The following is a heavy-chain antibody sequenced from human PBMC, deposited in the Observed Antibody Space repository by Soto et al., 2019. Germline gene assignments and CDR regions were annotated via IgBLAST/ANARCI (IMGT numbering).Heavy chain of an antibody. CDR3: ARHTAGYYYGSGEFDP. CDR1: DGSISSSSYY. CDR2: IYYSGST. D-gene: IGHD3-10*01. J-gene: IGHJ5*02. V-gene: IGHV4-39*01. Sequence: QLQLQESGPGLVKPSETLSLTCTVSDGSISSSSYYWGWIRQPPGKGLEWIGSIYYSGSTYYNPSLKSRVTISVDTSKNQFSLKLSSVTAADTAVYYCARHTAGYYYGSGEFDPWGQGTLVTVSS.